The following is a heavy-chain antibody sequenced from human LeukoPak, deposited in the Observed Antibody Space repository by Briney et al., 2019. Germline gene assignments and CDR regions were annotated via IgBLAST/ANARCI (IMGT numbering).Heavy chain of an antibody. Sequence: SQTLSLTCTVSGGSISSGDYYWSWIRQPPGKGLEWIGYIYYSGSTYHNPSLKSRVTISVDTSKNQFSLKLSSVTAADTAVYYCARGTEDYGGNSEWYFDYWGQGTLVTVSS. CDR3: ARGTEDYGGNSEWYFDY. V-gene: IGHV4-30-4*01. CDR2: IYYSGST. J-gene: IGHJ4*02. CDR1: GGSISSGDYY. D-gene: IGHD4-23*01.